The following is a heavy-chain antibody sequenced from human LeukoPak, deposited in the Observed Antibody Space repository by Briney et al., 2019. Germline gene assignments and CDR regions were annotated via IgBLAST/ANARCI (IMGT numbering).Heavy chain of an antibody. V-gene: IGHV3-23*01. CDR1: GFTFSYYA. CDR2: LSYGLTT. CDR3: ASNGDLIDSFDY. Sequence: GGSLRLSCAASGFTFSYYAMSWVRQAPGKGLEWVSTLSYGLTTYYADSVKGRFTISRDNSKSTLYLQMNTLRAEDTAVYYCASNGDLIDSFDYWGQGTLVTVSS. D-gene: IGHD2/OR15-2a*01. J-gene: IGHJ4*02.